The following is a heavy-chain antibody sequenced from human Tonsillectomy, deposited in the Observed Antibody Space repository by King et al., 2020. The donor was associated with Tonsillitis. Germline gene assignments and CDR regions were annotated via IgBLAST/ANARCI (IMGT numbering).Heavy chain of an antibody. Sequence: VQLVESGGGLIQTGGSLRLSCAASGFTFSSYSMNWVRQAPGKGLEWVSYISKSSSTIYYADSVKGRFTISRDSAKNSLYLQMNSLRAEDTAVYYCARGGMGNWNFDSWGQGTLVTVSS. CDR1: GFTFSSYS. CDR2: ISKSSSTI. V-gene: IGHV3-48*04. CDR3: ARGGMGNWNFDS. J-gene: IGHJ4*02. D-gene: IGHD1-20*01.